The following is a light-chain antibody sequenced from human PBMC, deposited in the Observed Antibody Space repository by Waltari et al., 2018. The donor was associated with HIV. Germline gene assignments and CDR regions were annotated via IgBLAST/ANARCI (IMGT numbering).Light chain of an antibody. CDR1: SSDMGAHNY. V-gene: IGLV2-14*03. CDR3: SSFTSSTTL. J-gene: IGLJ2*01. CDR2: DVN. Sequence: QSALTQPASVSGSPGQSITISCTGPSSDMGAHNYVSWYQQHPGKAPKLMIYDVNSRPSGVSNRFSGSKSGNTASLTISGLQAEDEAHYYCSSFTSSTTLFGGGTKLTVL.